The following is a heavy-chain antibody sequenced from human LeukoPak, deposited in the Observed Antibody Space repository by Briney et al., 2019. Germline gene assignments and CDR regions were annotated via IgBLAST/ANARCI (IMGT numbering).Heavy chain of an antibody. Sequence: PGRSLRLSCAASGFTFSSYAMHWVRQAPGKGLEWVAVISYDGSNKYYADSVKGRFTISRDNSKNTLYLQMNSLRAEDTAVYYCAKDLVVVAVTFVFDYWGQGTLVTVFS. V-gene: IGHV3-30-3*01. J-gene: IGHJ4*02. CDR1: GFTFSSYA. CDR3: AKDLVVVAVTFVFDY. CDR2: ISYDGSNK. D-gene: IGHD2-15*01.